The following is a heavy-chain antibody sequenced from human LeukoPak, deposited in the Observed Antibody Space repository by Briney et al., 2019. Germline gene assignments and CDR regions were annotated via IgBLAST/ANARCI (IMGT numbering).Heavy chain of an antibody. CDR1: GGSISSYY. CDR3: AKVSRTRFTYFDY. Sequence: SETLSLTCTVSGGSISSYYWSWIRQPPGKGLEWIGYIYYSGSTNYNPSLKSRVTISVDTSKNQFSLKLSSVTAADTAVYYCAKVSRTRFTYFDYWGQGTLVTVSS. J-gene: IGHJ4*02. CDR2: IYYSGST. D-gene: IGHD3-10*01. V-gene: IGHV4-59*01.